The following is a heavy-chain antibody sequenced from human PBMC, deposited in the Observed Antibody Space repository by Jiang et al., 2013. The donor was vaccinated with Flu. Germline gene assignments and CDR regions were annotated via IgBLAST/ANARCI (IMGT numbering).Heavy chain of an antibody. CDR3: AKDWRADY. J-gene: IGHJ4*02. CDR1: GFTFSSYA. V-gene: IGHV3-23*01. Sequence: GFTFSSYAMNWVRQAPGKGLEWVSDISASGDGTRYADSVKGRFTISRDNSKNTLYLQMNSLRAEDTAIYYCAKDWRADYWGQGTLVTVSS. CDR2: ISASGDGT.